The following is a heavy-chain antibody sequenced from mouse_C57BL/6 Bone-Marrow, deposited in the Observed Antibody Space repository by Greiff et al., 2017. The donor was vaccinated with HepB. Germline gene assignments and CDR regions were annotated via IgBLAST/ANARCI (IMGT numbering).Heavy chain of an antibody. CDR3: ARTIYYDYFYAMDY. CDR2: INPSSGYT. D-gene: IGHD2-4*01. Sequence: QVQLQQSGAELARPGASVKMSCKASGYTFTSYTMHWVKQRPGQGLEWIGYINPSSGYTKYNQKFKDKATLTADKSSSTAYMQLSSLTSEDSAVYYCARTIYYDYFYAMDYWGQGTSVTVSS. V-gene: IGHV1-4*01. J-gene: IGHJ4*01. CDR1: GYTFTSYT.